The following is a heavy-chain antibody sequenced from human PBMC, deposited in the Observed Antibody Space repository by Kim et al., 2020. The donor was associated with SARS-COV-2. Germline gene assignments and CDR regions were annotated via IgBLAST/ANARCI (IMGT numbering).Heavy chain of an antibody. CDR3: ARAGPVTSPYVYFDL. V-gene: IGHV4-59*01. D-gene: IGHD4-17*01. Sequence: NPSLNGRVTISLDTSNNQFSLRLTSVTAADTAVYYCARAGPVTSPYVYFDLWGRGTLVTVSS. J-gene: IGHJ2*01.